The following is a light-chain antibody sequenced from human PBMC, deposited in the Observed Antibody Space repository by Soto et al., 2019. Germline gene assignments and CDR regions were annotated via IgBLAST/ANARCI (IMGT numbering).Light chain of an antibody. CDR2: KAS. V-gene: IGKV1-5*03. CDR1: QSISSW. Sequence: DIQMTQSPSTLSASVGDRVTITCRASQSISSWLAWYQQKPGKAPKLLIYKASSLESGVPSRFSGSGSGTEFTLTISSLQPDYFATYYRQQYNCYMYTFGQGTKLEIK. J-gene: IGKJ2*01. CDR3: QQYNCYMYT.